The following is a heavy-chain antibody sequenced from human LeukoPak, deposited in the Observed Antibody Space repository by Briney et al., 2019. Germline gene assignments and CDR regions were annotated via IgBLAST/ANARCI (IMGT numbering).Heavy chain of an antibody. CDR2: ISAYNGNT. CDR3: ARRVVAATLDY. CDR1: GYRFSSYG. V-gene: IGHV1-18*01. D-gene: IGHD2-15*01. Sequence: ASVKVPCKASGYRFSSYGISWVRQAPGQGLEWMGWISAYNGNTNYAQKLQGRVTMTTDTSTSTAYTELRSLRSDDTAVYYCARRVVAATLDYWGQGTLVTVSS. J-gene: IGHJ4*02.